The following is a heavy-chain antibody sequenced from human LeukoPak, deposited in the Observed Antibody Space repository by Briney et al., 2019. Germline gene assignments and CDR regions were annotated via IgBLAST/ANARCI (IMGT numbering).Heavy chain of an antibody. CDR3: ARTTTVTTPYWYFDL. J-gene: IGHJ2*01. D-gene: IGHD4-17*01. CDR1: GGSISSYY. V-gene: IGHV4-59*01. CDR2: IYYSGST. Sequence: SETLSLTCTVSGGSISSYYWSWIRQPPGKGLEWSGYIYYSGSTNYNPSLKSRVTISVDTSKNQFSLKLSSVTAADTAVYYCARTTTVTTPYWYFDLWGRGTLVTVSS.